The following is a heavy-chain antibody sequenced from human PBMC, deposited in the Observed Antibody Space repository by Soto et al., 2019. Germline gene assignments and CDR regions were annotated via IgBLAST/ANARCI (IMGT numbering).Heavy chain of an antibody. D-gene: IGHD3-10*01. J-gene: IGHJ1*01. CDR2: IYSGGST. V-gene: IGHV3-53*04. Sequence: EVQLVESGGGLVQPGGSLRLSCAASGFTVSSNYMSWVRQAPGKGLEWVSVIYSGGSTYYADSVKGRFTISRHNSKNTLYLQMNSLRAEDTAVYYCARGRGVTNSRSEYFQHWGQGTLVTVSS. CDR3: ARGRGVTNSRSEYFQH. CDR1: GFTVSSNY.